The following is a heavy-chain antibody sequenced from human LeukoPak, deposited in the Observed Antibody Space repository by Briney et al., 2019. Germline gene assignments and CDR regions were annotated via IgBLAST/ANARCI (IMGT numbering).Heavy chain of an antibody. CDR3: ARAHIAAAGNNFDY. D-gene: IGHD6-13*01. J-gene: IGHJ4*02. V-gene: IGHV1-69*06. CDR2: IIPIFGTA. Sequence: ASVKVSCKASGGTFSSYAISWVRQAPGQGLEWMGGIIPIFGTANYAQKFQGRVTITADKSTSTAYMEPSSLRSEDTAVYYCARAHIAAAGNNFDYWGQGTLVTVSS. CDR1: GGTFSSYA.